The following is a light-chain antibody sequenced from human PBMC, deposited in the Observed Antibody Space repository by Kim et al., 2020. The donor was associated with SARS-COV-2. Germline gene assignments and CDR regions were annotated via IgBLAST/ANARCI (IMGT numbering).Light chain of an antibody. CDR1: QNINNW. Sequence: DIQMTQSPSTLSASVGDRVTITCRASQNINNWLAWYQQKPGKAPNLLIYETSTLESGVPSKFSGSGSGTEFTLTISSLQPDDFATYYSQQYDSYPLTFGGGTQVEIK. CDR2: ETS. CDR3: QQYDSYPLT. J-gene: IGKJ4*01. V-gene: IGKV1-5*03.